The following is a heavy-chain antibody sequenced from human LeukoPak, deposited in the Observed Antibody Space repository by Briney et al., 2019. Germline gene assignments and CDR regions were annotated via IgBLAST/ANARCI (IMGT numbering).Heavy chain of an antibody. CDR1: GGTFSSYA. J-gene: IGHJ5*02. CDR2: IIPIFGTA. CDR3: ARDKGDYYGSGSDPIFDP. V-gene: IGHV1-69*06. Sequence: SVKVSCKASGGTFSSYAINWVRQAPGQGLEWMGGIIPIFGTANYALKFRARVTITADKSTSTAYMELSSLRSEDTAVYYCARDKGDYYGSGSDPIFDPWGQGTLVTVSS. D-gene: IGHD3-10*01.